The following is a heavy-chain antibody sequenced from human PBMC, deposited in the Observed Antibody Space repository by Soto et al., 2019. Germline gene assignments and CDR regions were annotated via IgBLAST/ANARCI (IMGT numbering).Heavy chain of an antibody. CDR3: ARETHRGDYGPLDL. CDR2: IKSDAYGGAI. CDR1: GFTFSNAW. D-gene: IGHD4-17*01. J-gene: IGHJ5*02. Sequence: EVQLVESGGGLVKPGGSLRLSCAGSGFTFSNAWMSWVRRAPGKGLEWVGRIKSDAYGGAIDYAAPVKGRFTISRDDSKSTLFLQMNSLGPADTAIYYCARETHRGDYGPLDLWGQGTLVTVS. V-gene: IGHV3-15*01.